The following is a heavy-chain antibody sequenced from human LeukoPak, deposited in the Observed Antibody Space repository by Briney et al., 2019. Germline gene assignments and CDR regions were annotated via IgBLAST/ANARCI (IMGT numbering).Heavy chain of an antibody. V-gene: IGHV4-30-2*01. D-gene: IGHD3-16*02. J-gene: IGHJ4*02. Sequence: PSQTLSLTRTVSGGSISSGGYYWSWIRQPPGKGLEWIGEINHSGSTNYNPSLKSRVTISVDTSKNQFSLKPSSVTAADTAVYYCARFGYDYVWGSYRQYYFDYWGQGTLVTVSS. CDR1: GGSISSGGYY. CDR3: ARFGYDYVWGSYRQYYFDY. CDR2: INHSGST.